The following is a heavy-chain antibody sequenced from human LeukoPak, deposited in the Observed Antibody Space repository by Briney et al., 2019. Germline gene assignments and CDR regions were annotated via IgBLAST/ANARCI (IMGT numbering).Heavy chain of an antibody. D-gene: IGHD1-26*01. CDR1: GYTLTELS. CDR3: ARGSYYGRGDLDY. Sequence: ASVKVSCKVSGYTLTELSMHWVRQAPGKGLEWMGGFDPEDGETIYAQRFQGRVTITADESTSTAYMELSSLRSEDTAVYYCARGSYYGRGDLDYWGQGTLVTVSS. CDR2: FDPEDGET. J-gene: IGHJ4*02. V-gene: IGHV1-24*01.